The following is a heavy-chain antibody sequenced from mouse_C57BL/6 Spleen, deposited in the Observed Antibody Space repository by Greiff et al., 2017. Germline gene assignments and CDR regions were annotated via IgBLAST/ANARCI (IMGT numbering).Heavy chain of an antibody. J-gene: IGHJ1*03. D-gene: IGHD1-1*01. Sequence: QVQLQQPGAELVKPGASVKMSCKASGYTFTSYWITWVKQRPGQGLEWIGDIYPGSGSTNYNEKFKSKATLTVDTSSSTAYMQLSSLTSEDSAVYYCARNYDYGSTPYWYFDVWGTGTTVTVSS. CDR2: IYPGSGST. CDR3: ARNYDYGSTPYWYFDV. V-gene: IGHV1-55*01. CDR1: GYTFTSYW.